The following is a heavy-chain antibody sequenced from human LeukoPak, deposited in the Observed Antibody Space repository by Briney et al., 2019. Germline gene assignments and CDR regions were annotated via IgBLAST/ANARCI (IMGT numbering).Heavy chain of an antibody. CDR2: ISNTGGRT. CDR3: ARDEDTSALSEY. CDR1: GFTFSRNT. V-gene: IGHV3-23*01. J-gene: IGHJ4*02. D-gene: IGHD2/OR15-2a*01. Sequence: GGSLRLSCAGSGFTFSRNTMSWVRQAPGRGLEWVSAISNTGGRTDYADSVKGRFTISRDNSKSTLYLQMDSLRAEDTAVYYCARDEDTSALSEYWGQGTLVTVSS.